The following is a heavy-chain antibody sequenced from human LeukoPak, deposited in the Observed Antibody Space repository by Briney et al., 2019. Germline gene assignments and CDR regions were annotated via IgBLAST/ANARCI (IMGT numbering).Heavy chain of an antibody. CDR1: GFTFSSYG. Sequence: GGSLRLSCAASGFTFSSYGMHWVRQAPGKGLEWVAVIWYDGSNKYYADSVKGRFTISRDNSKNTLYLQMNSLRAEDTAVYYCAKVSGWKYQLPTVDYWGQGTLVTVSS. V-gene: IGHV3-33*06. D-gene: IGHD2-2*01. CDR2: IWYDGSNK. CDR3: AKVSGWKYQLPTVDY. J-gene: IGHJ4*02.